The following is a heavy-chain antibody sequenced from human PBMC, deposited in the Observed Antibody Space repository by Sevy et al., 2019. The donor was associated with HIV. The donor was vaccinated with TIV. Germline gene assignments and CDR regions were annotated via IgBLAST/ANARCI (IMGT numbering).Heavy chain of an antibody. V-gene: IGHV4-59*08. CDR2: IYYNGHI. CDR1: GGSITSLY. Sequence: SETLSLTCTVSGGSITSLYWNWIRQPPGKGLEWIANIYYNGHINYNPSPKNRVTLSLDTSKNQFSLRRSSVTAADTAMYYCAGENAWGRGYSWGQGTLVTVSS. CDR3: AGENAWGRGYS. J-gene: IGHJ4*02. D-gene: IGHD1-26*01.